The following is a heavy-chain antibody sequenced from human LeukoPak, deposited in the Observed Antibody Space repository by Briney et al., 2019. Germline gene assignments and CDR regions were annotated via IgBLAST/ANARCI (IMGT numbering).Heavy chain of an antibody. V-gene: IGHV3-53*01. CDR1: GFTVSSNY. D-gene: IGHD3-9*01. CDR2: IYSGGST. Sequence: PGGSLRLSCAASGFTVSSNYMSWVRQAPGKGLEWVSVIYSGGSTYYADSVKGRFTISRDNSKNTLYLQMNSLRAEDTAVYYCAKDGWDILTGYYIEAGGFDYWGQGTLVTVSS. J-gene: IGHJ4*02. CDR3: AKDGWDILTGYYIEAGGFDY.